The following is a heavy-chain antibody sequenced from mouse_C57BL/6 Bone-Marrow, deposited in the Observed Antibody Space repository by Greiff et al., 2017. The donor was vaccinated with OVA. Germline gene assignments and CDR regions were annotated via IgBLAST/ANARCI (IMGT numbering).Heavy chain of an antibody. V-gene: IGHV1-59*01. D-gene: IGHD1-1*01. Sequence: VQQQQPGAELVRPGTSVKLSCKASGYTFTSYWMHWVKQRPGQGLEWIGVIDPSDSYTNYNQKFKGKATLTVDTSSSTAYMQLSSLTSEDSAVYYCAPIYSDVWGTGTTVTVSS. CDR1: GYTFTSYW. CDR2: IDPSDSYT. CDR3: APIYSDV. J-gene: IGHJ1*03.